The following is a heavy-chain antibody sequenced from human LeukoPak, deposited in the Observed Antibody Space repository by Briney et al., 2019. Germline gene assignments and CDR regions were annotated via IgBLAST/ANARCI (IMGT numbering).Heavy chain of an antibody. CDR3: AKVQSSGYDYEPYYFDY. V-gene: IGHV3-23*01. J-gene: IGHJ4*02. Sequence: GGSLRLSCAASGFTFSSYAMSWVRQAPGKGLEWVSAISSSGGSTYYADSVKGRFTISRDNSKNTLYLQMNSLRAEDTAVYYCAKVQSSGYDYEPYYFDYWGQGTLVTVSS. CDR2: ISSSGGST. CDR1: GFTFSSYA. D-gene: IGHD5-12*01.